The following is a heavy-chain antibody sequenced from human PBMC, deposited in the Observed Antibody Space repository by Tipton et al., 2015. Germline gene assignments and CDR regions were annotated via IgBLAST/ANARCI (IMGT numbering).Heavy chain of an antibody. CDR2: IHHGGST. D-gene: IGHD3-22*01. Sequence: TLSLTCTVSGGSISSGGYSWTWIRQHPGKGLEWIGEIHHGGSTNYNPSLKSRVTMSVDTSKNQFSLHLSSVTAADTAVYYCSVGFYYRFDPWGQGTLVTVSS. CDR3: SVGFYYRFDP. J-gene: IGHJ5*02. V-gene: IGHV4-30-2*01. CDR1: GGSISSGGYS.